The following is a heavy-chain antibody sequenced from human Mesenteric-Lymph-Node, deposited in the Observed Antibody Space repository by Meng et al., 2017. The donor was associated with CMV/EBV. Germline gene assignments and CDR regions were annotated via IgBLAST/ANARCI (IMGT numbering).Heavy chain of an antibody. CDR3: ARHQRWLKSEGGFNY. CDR1: GGSFSGYY. J-gene: IGHJ4*02. D-gene: IGHD4-23*01. V-gene: IGHV4-34*01. Sequence: VELPQVGVGLLNPSEPPSLTCAVYGGSFSGYYWSWIRQPPGKGLEWIGEINHSGSTNYNPSLKSRVTISVDTSKNQFSLKLSSVTAADTAVYYCARHQRWLKSEGGFNYWGQGTLVTVSS. CDR2: INHSGST.